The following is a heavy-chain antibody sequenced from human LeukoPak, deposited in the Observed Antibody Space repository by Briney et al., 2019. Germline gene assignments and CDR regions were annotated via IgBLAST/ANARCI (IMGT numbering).Heavy chain of an antibody. CDR1: GGSISSYY. J-gene: IGHJ4*02. CDR2: IYYSGST. CDR3: ARAQWGIAAAGYDY. Sequence: SETLSLTCTVSGGSISSYYWSWIRQPPGKGLEWIGYIYYSGSTNYNPSLNSRVTISVDTSKNQFSLKLSSVTAADTAVYYCARAQWGIAAAGYDYWGQGTRVTVSS. V-gene: IGHV4-59*01. D-gene: IGHD6-13*01.